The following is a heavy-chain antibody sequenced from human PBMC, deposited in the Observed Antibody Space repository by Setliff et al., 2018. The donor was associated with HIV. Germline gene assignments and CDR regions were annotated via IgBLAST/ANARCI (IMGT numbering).Heavy chain of an antibody. Sequence: PSETLSLTCIVSGGSISSPSHYRGWVRQPPGKGLEWIGNIYYSGSTYYNSSLKSRVTMSVDTSKNLFSLRLSSVTAADTAVYYCARHSGRLLDRYGFDIWGQGTMVTVSS. J-gene: IGHJ3*02. V-gene: IGHV4-39*01. D-gene: IGHD1-26*01. CDR2: IYYSGST. CDR1: GGSISSPSHY. CDR3: ARHSGRLLDRYGFDI.